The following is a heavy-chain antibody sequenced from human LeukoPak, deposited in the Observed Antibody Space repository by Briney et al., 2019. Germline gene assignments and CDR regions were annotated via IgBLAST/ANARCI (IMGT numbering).Heavy chain of an antibody. J-gene: IGHJ5*02. CDR3: ARVLMGIVVVPAAISNWFDH. CDR2: INPNSGCT. Sequence: SVKVSCKASGYTFTGYYMHWLRQAPGQGLEGMGWINPNSGCTNYVQKFQGSVTMTRDTSISTAYMELSRLRSDDTAVYYCARVLMGIVVVPAAISNWFDHWGQGTLVTVSS. CDR1: GYTFTGYY. V-gene: IGHV1-2*02. D-gene: IGHD2-2*01.